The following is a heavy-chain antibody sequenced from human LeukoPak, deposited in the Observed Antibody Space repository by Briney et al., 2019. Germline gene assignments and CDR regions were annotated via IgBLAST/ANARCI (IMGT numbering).Heavy chain of an antibody. D-gene: IGHD2-8*01. CDR3: ANLLMPTGMDV. CDR2: INHSGGT. Sequence: SETLSLTCAVYGGSFSGYYWSWIRQPPGKGLEWIGEINHSGGTNYNPSLKSRVTRSVDTSKKQFSLKLSSVTAADTAVYYCANLLMPTGMDVWGKGATVTVSS. J-gene: IGHJ6*03. V-gene: IGHV4-34*01. CDR1: GGSFSGYY.